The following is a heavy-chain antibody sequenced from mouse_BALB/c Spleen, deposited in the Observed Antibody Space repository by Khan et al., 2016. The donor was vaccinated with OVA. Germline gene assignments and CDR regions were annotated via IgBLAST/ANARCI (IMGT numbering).Heavy chain of an antibody. CDR1: GYTFTSFW. Sequence: QVRLQQSGPELVRPGASVKMSCKASGYTFTSFWIHWVKQRPGQGHEWIGMIDPSKSETRLNQKFKDKATLNVDKSSNTAYMQLSRLTSEDHAVYYCARGGYGSPFAYWGQGTLVTVSA. J-gene: IGHJ3*01. CDR3: ARGGYGSPFAY. V-gene: IGHV1S127*01. D-gene: IGHD1-1*01. CDR2: IDPSKSET.